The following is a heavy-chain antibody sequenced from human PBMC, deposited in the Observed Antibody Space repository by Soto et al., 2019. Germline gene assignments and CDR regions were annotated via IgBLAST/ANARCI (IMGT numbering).Heavy chain of an antibody. CDR2: INPNSGGT. CDR3: ASPGKYYYGSGSAGDLDFDI. V-gene: IGHV1-2*02. CDR1: GYTFTGDY. D-gene: IGHD3-10*01. J-gene: IGHJ3*02. Sequence: ASVKVSCKASGYTFTGDYMHWVRQAPGQGLEWMGWINPNSGGTNYAQKFQGRVTMTRDTSISTAYMELSRLRSDDTAVYYCASPGKYYYGSGSAGDLDFDIWGQGTMVTVSS.